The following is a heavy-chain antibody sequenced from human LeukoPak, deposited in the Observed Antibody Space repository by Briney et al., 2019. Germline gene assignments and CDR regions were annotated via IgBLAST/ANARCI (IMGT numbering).Heavy chain of an antibody. CDR2: ISSSGSYI. J-gene: IGHJ4*02. Sequence: GGSLRLSCAASAFTFSSYSMNWVRQAPGKGLEWVSSISSSGSYIYYADSVKGRFTISRDNAKNSLYLQMNSLRAEDTAVYYCAKVMGDEFDYWGQGTLVTVSS. V-gene: IGHV3-21*01. CDR3: AKVMGDEFDY. CDR1: AFTFSSYS. D-gene: IGHD1-26*01.